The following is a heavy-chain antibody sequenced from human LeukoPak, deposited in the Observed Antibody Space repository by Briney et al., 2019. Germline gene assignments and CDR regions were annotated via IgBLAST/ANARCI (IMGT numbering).Heavy chain of an antibody. CDR1: GFTFSDYY. D-gene: IGHD6-19*01. V-gene: IGHV3-11*06. Sequence: PGGSLRLSCAASGFTFSDYYMSWIRQAPGKGLEWVSYISSSSSYTNYADSVKGRFTISRDNAKNSLYLQMNSLRAEDTAVYYCARDSVAGTGVDYWGQGTLVTVSS. CDR3: ARDSVAGTGVDY. CDR2: ISSSSSYT. J-gene: IGHJ4*02.